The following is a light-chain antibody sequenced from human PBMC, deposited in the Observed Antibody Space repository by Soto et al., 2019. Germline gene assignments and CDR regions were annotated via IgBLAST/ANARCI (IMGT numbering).Light chain of an antibody. CDR2: EVN. V-gene: IGLV2-14*02. CDR1: SSNVGSYKL. J-gene: IGLJ1*01. CDR3: SSYTSSSTLYV. Sequence: QSALTQPASVSGSPGQSITISCTGTSSNVGSYKLVSWYQQHPGKAPKLMIFEVNKRPSGVSNRFSGSKSGNTASLTISGLQAEDEADYYCSSYTSSSTLYVFGTGTKLTVL.